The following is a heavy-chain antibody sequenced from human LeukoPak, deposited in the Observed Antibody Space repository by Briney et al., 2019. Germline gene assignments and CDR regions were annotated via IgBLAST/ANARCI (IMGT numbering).Heavy chain of an antibody. CDR2: IYYSGST. J-gene: IGHJ6*02. V-gene: IGHV4-59*01. CDR1: GGSISSYY. CDR3: ARDLKGYGMDV. Sequence: SETLSLTCTVSGGSISSYYWSWVRQPPGKGLEWIGYIYYSGSTNYNPSLKSRVTISVDTSKNQFSLKLSSVTAADTAVYYCARDLKGYGMDVWGQGTTVTVPS.